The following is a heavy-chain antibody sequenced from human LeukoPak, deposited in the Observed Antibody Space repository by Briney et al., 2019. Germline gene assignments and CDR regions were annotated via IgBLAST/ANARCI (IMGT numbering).Heavy chain of an antibody. CDR2: INPNTVDT. D-gene: IGHD6-6*01. Sequence: ASVKVSCKASGYTFTGYYMHWVRQAPGQGLEWMGWINPNTVDTNYAQKFQGRVTMTRDTTISTAYMELSRLKSDDTAVYYCASYPRYSSSPPFDYWGQGTLVSVSS. CDR3: ASYPRYSSSPPFDY. J-gene: IGHJ4*02. CDR1: GYTFTGYY. V-gene: IGHV1-2*02.